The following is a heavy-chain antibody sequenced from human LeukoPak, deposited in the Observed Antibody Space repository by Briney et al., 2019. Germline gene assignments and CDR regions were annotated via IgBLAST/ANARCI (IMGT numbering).Heavy chain of an antibody. J-gene: IGHJ4*02. CDR3: ARMINGDYFDY. CDR1: GGSVSAYY. CDR2: MSYSGST. Sequence: SETLSLTCSVSGGSVSAYYWSWIRQPPGKGLEYIGYMSYSGSTHCNPSVKSRVTISIDASRNQFSLKLSSVTAADTAVYYCARMINGDYFDYWGQGTLVTVSS. V-gene: IGHV4-59*02. D-gene: IGHD3-16*01.